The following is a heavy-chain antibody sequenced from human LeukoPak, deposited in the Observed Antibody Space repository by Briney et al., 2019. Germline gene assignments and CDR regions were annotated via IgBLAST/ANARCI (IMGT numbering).Heavy chain of an antibody. CDR3: ARGLYGSGKYYFDY. Sequence: PGGSLRLSCAASGFTFSSYEMNWVRQAPGKGLEWVSYVSSSGSTIYYADSVKGRFTISRDNAKNSLYLQMSSLRAEDTAVYYCARGLYGSGKYYFDYWGQGTLVTVSS. CDR2: VSSSGSTI. V-gene: IGHV3-48*03. D-gene: IGHD3-10*01. J-gene: IGHJ4*02. CDR1: GFTFSSYE.